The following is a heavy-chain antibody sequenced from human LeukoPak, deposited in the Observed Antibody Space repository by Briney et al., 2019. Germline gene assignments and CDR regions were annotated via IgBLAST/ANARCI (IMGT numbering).Heavy chain of an antibody. CDR3: ARERSGTYDFWSGYYKGKYYFDY. D-gene: IGHD3-3*01. CDR1: GGSFSGYY. CDR2: INHSGST. V-gene: IGHV4-34*01. Sequence: PSETLSLTCAVYGGSFSGYYWSWIRQPPGKGLEWIGEINHSGSTNYNPSLKSRVTISVDTYKNQFSLKLSSVTAADTAVYYCARERSGTYDFWSGYYKGKYYFDYWGQGTLVTVSS. J-gene: IGHJ4*02.